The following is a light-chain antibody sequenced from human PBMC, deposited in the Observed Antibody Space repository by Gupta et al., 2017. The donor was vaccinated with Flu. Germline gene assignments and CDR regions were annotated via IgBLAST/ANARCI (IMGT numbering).Light chain of an antibody. CDR2: KAS. Sequence: DIQMTQSPATLSASVGDRVTITCRASQSIRSWLAWYQQKPGKAPKLLIYKASTLESGIPSRFSGSGSGTDFTLTISSLQPADFATYYCRQYDNFSWTFGQGTKVEV. CDR1: QSIRSW. V-gene: IGKV1-5*03. CDR3: RQYDNFSWT. J-gene: IGKJ1*01.